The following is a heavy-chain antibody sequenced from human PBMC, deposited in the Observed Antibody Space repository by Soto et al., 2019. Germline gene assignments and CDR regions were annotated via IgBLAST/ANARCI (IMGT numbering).Heavy chain of an antibody. CDR1: GDTFSSYA. CDR3: ARVGPAHYYDSSGYYSPLDY. J-gene: IGHJ4*02. CDR2: IIPMFGTT. D-gene: IGHD3-22*01. Sequence: QVQLVQSGAEVKKPGSSVKVSCKASGDTFSSYAINWVRQAPGQGLEWMGGIIPMFGTTNYAQKFTGRVTITAGESTSTVCMELSSLRSDDTAVYYCARVGPAHYYDSSGYYSPLDYWGQGTMVTVSS. V-gene: IGHV1-69*01.